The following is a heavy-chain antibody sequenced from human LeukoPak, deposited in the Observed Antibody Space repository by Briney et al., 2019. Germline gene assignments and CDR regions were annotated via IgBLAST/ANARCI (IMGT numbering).Heavy chain of an antibody. CDR2: IYYSGST. D-gene: IGHD5-18*01. V-gene: IGHV4-59*01. CDR3: ARYRYSYGFYSLPSGYFDY. Sequence: SETLSLTCTVSGGSISSYYWSWIRQPPGKGLEWIGYIYYSGSTNYNPSLKSRVTISVDTSKNQFSLKLSSVTAADTAVYYCARYRYSYGFYSLPSGYFDYWGQGTLVTVSS. CDR1: GGSISSYY. J-gene: IGHJ4*02.